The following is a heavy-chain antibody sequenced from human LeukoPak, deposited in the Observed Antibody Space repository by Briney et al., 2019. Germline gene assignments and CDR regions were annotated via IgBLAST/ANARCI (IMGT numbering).Heavy chain of an antibody. CDR1: GYSIRSGYY. CDR3: ARTGGSGSPISNY. J-gene: IGHJ4*02. Sequence: PSETLSLTXAVSGYSIRSGYYWGWIRQPPGKGLEWIGTIYHSGSTYYNPSLKSRVTISLDTSKNQFSLKLSSVTAADTAVYYCARTGGSGSPISNYWGQGTLVTVSS. D-gene: IGHD3-10*01. CDR2: IYHSGST. V-gene: IGHV4-38-2*01.